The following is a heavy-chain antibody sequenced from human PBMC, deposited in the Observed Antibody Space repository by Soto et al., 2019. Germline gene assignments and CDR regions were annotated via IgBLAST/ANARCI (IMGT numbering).Heavy chain of an antibody. D-gene: IGHD3-22*01. CDR2: IIPTLGTA. CDR1: GGTFRSYA. J-gene: IGHJ4*02. Sequence: QVQLVQSGAEVKKPGSSVKVSCKASGGTFRSYAISWVRQAPGQGLEWMGGIIPTLGTANYAQKLQDRVTITADESTSTAYMELSSLRSEDTAVYYCANSFYSSGCWDSWGQGPLVTVSS. V-gene: IGHV1-69*01. CDR3: ANSFYSSGCWDS.